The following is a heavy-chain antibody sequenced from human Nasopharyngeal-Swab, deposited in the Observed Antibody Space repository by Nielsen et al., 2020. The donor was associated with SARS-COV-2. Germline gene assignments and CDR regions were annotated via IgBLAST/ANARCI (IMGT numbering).Heavy chain of an antibody. V-gene: IGHV3-23*01. J-gene: IGHJ4*02. CDR2: ISGSGGST. CDR3: AKGPLIIVVDYYLDY. Sequence: WIRQPPGKGLEWVSAISGSGGSTYYADSVKGRFTISRDNSKNTLYLQMNSLRAEDTAVYYCAKGPLIIVVDYYLDYWGQGTLVTVS. D-gene: IGHD2-2*01.